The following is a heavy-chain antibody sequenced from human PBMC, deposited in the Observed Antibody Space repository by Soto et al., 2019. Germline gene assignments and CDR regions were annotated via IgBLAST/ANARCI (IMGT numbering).Heavy chain of an antibody. CDR1: GGSISSTNW. Sequence: QVQLQQSGPRLARPSGTLSLTCVVSGGSISSTNWWTWVRQTPGKGLEWIGEVYHTGSTKYNPSLKNRVTILLDTYNNQLSLNLKSVTAADTAVYYCATMTPRLVVVVLPIPSWGQGTLVTVSS. CDR2: VYHTGST. V-gene: IGHV4-4*02. CDR3: ATMTPRLVVVVLPIPS. D-gene: IGHD2-15*01. J-gene: IGHJ4*02.